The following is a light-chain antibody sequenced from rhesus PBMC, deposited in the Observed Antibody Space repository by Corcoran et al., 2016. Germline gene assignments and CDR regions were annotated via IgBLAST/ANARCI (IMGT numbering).Light chain of an antibody. J-gene: IGKJ1*01. CDR1: QSLLDSEDGNTY. CDR2: EVS. V-gene: IGKV2-104*02. CDR3: MQGIEFPWT. Sequence: DIVMTQTPLSLPVTPGEPASISCRSSQSLLDSEDGNTYLDWYLQKPGQSPQLLIYEVSNRASGVPDRFSGSGSDTDFTLKISGVGAEDVGVYYCMQGIEFPWTFGQGTKVEIK.